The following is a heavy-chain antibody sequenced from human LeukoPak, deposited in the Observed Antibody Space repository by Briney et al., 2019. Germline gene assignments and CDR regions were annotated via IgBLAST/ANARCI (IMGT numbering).Heavy chain of an antibody. CDR3: AKDGTAGFAEYFQR. CDR2: ISWDGGST. CDR1: GFTFDDYA. V-gene: IGHV3-43D*03. Sequence: GGSLRLSCAASGFTFDDYAMHWVRQAPGKGLEWVSLISWDGGSTYYAESVKGRFTISRDNSKNSLYLQMNSLRAEDTALYYCAKDGTAGFAEYFQRWGQGTLVTVSS. D-gene: IGHD6-13*01. J-gene: IGHJ1*01.